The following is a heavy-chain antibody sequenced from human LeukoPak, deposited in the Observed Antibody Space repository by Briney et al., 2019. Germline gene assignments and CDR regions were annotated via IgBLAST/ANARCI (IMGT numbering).Heavy chain of an antibody. D-gene: IGHD1-14*01. CDR1: GGSFSGYY. CDR3: ATDNRY. V-gene: IGHV4-34*01. J-gene: IGHJ4*02. Sequence: PSETLSLTCAVYGGSFSGYYWSWIRQPPGKGLEWIGEINHSGSTNYNPSLKSRVTISVDTSKNQFPLKLSSVTAADTAVYYCATDNRYWGQGTLVTVSS. CDR2: INHSGST.